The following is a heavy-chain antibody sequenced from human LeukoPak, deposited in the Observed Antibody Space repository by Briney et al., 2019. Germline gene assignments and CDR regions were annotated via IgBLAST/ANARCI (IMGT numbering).Heavy chain of an antibody. CDR2: IYYSGST. V-gene: IGHV4-59*01. CDR1: GGSTRSYY. D-gene: IGHD5-12*01. CDR3: AREATSNSYYYYYGMDV. Sequence: SETLSLTCTVSGGSTRSYYWSWIRQPPGKGLEWIGYIYYSGSTNYNPSLKSRVTISVDTSKNQFSLKLSSVTAADTAVYYCAREATSNSYYYYYGMDVWGQGTAVTVSS. J-gene: IGHJ6*02.